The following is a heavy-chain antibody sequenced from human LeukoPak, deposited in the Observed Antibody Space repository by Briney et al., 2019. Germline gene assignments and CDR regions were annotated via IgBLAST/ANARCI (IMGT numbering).Heavy chain of an antibody. D-gene: IGHD2/OR15-2a*01. CDR1: GFTFRHFS. CDR3: AKEFNSIGNFDF. Sequence: PGGSLRLSCATSGFTFRHFSFKLVRQAPGKGLEWVASIYVTGDYIYYADSVKGRATISRDNAKNSVYLQMNSLRADDTAIYYCAKEFNSIGNFDFWGQGILVTVSS. CDR2: IYVTGDYI. V-gene: IGHV3-21*01. J-gene: IGHJ4*02.